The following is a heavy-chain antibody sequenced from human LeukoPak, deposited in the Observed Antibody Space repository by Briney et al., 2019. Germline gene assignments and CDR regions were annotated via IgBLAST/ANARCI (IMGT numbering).Heavy chain of an antibody. CDR2: ISGSGGST. CDR3: AKDGYSGSPYYFDY. V-gene: IGHV3-23*01. CDR1: GFTFSSYA. Sequence: TGGSLRLSCAASGFTFSSYAMSWVRQAPGKGLEWVSAISGSGGSTYYADSVKGRFTISRDNSRNTLYLQMNSLRAEDTAVYYCAKDGYSGSPYYFDYWGQGTLVTVSS. J-gene: IGHJ4*02. D-gene: IGHD1-26*01.